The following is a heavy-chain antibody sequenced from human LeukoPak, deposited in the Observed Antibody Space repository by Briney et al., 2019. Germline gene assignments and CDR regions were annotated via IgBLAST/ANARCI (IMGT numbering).Heavy chain of an antibody. D-gene: IGHD5-18*01. CDR2: IANGNT. V-gene: IGHV4-59*01. J-gene: IGHJ5*02. CDR1: GGSISTYY. Sequence: SETLSLTCSVAGGSISTYYWNSLRQTPGKGLEWIGHIANGNTDYNPSLKSRVTISVDTSKNQFSLKLTSVTAADTAVYYCARDKAHSYGRYFDPWGQGALVIVSS. CDR3: ARDKAHSYGRYFDP.